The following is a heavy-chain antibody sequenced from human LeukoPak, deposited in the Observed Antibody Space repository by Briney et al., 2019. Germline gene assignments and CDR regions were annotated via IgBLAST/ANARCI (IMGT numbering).Heavy chain of an antibody. J-gene: IGHJ6*02. CDR2: INHSGST. V-gene: IGHV4-34*01. CDR1: GGSFSGYY. CDR3: ARRIPVSGMRDV. Sequence: KPSETLSHTCAVYGGSFSGYYWSWIRQPPGKGLEWIGEINHSGSTNYNPSLKSRVTVSVDTSKKQVSLKVTSVTAADTAVYYCARRIPVSGMRDVWGQGTTVTVTS. D-gene: IGHD3-16*01.